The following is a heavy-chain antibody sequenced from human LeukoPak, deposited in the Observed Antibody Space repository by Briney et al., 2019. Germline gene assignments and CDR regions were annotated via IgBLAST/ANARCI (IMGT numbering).Heavy chain of an antibody. D-gene: IGHD4-23*01. CDR2: IFHSGST. Sequence: PSETLSLTCTVSGYSISSGHYWGWIRQPPGKGLEWIGSIFHSGSTYYNPSLKSRVTISVDTSKNQFSLKLSSVTAADTAAYYCARAPFIQSDYGGSFDYWGREPWSPSPQ. J-gene: IGHJ4*02. CDR1: GYSISSGHY. V-gene: IGHV4-38-2*02. CDR3: ARAPFIQSDYGGSFDY.